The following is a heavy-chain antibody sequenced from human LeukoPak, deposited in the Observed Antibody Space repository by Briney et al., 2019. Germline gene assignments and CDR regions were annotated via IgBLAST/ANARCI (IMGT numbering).Heavy chain of an antibody. V-gene: IGHV4-59*01. CDR1: GGSLSSYY. CDR3: ARVSGVTTGSHWFDP. Sequence: SETLSLTCTVSGGSLSSYYWSWIRQPPGKGLEWIGYLYYSGSTNYNPSLKSRVTIPVDTSKNQFSLKLSSVTAADTALYYCARVSGVTTGSHWFDPWGQGTLVTVSS. CDR2: LYYSGST. D-gene: IGHD4-11*01. J-gene: IGHJ5*02.